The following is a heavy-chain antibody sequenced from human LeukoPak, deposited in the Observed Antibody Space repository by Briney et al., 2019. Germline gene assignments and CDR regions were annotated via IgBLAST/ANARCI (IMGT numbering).Heavy chain of an antibody. V-gene: IGHV1-18*01. D-gene: IGHD3-10*01. CDR3: ARDHLWPRQFDY. CDR1: GGTFSSYT. J-gene: IGHJ4*02. Sequence: ASVKVSCKASGGTFSSYTISWVRQAPGQGLEWMGWISAYNGNTNYAQKLQGRVTMTTDTSTSTAYMELRSLRSDDTAVYYCARDHLWPRQFDYWGQGTLVTVSS. CDR2: ISAYNGNT.